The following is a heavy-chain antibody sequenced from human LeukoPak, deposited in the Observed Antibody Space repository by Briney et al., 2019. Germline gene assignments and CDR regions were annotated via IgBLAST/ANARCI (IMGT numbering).Heavy chain of an antibody. J-gene: IGHJ4*02. Sequence: RASVKVSCKASGYTFTSYAMHWVRQAPGQRLEWMGWINAGNGNTKYSQKFQGRVTITRDTSASTAYMELSSLRSEDTAVYYCARVLRGPLRYFDWLLYDWGQGTLVTVSS. CDR1: GYTFTSYA. V-gene: IGHV1-3*01. CDR2: INAGNGNT. CDR3: ARVLRGPLRYFDWLLYD. D-gene: IGHD3-9*01.